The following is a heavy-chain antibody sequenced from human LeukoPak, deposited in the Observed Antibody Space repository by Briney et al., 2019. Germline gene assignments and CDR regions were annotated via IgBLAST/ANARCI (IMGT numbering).Heavy chain of an antibody. Sequence: GESLKFSCKGSGYSYNSYWIGWVRQMPGKGLEWMGIIYLADSDARYSPSFQGQVSFSADRSINTAYLQWSSLRASDTAMYYCARPKTETGYDAFDIWGQGTMVTVSS. V-gene: IGHV5-51*01. CDR2: IYLADSDA. D-gene: IGHD2-15*01. CDR3: ARPKTETGYDAFDI. CDR1: GYSYNSYW. J-gene: IGHJ3*02.